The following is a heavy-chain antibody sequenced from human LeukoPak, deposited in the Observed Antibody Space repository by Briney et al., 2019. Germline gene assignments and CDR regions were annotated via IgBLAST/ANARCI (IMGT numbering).Heavy chain of an antibody. CDR1: GFIFSAYE. J-gene: IGHJ3*02. D-gene: IGHD3-10*01. Sequence: GGSLRLSCEASGFIFSAYEMNWVRPAPGKGLEWLSHISKSATNIYYAASVRGRFTISRDNAKNSLYLQMSGLGAADTAGYYCARGSGSGSYPIWGQGTMVTVSS. CDR3: ARGSGSGSYPI. CDR2: ISKSATNI. V-gene: IGHV3-48*03.